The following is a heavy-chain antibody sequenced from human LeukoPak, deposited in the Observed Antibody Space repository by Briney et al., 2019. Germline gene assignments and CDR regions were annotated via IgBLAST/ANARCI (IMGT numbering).Heavy chain of an antibody. Sequence: GGSLRLSCAASGFTFSSYAMHWVRQAPGKGPEWVAVISYDGSNKYYADSVKGRFTIARDNSKNTLYLQMNSLRAEDTAVYYCAKASAMIVVVSKHFDYWGQGTLVTVSS. CDR1: GFTFSSYA. CDR3: AKASAMIVVVSKHFDY. D-gene: IGHD3-22*01. CDR2: ISYDGSNK. V-gene: IGHV3-30*04. J-gene: IGHJ4*02.